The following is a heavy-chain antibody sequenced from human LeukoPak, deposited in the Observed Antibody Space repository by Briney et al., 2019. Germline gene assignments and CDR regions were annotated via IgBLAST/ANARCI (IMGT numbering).Heavy chain of an antibody. CDR3: ARDGYFDL. J-gene: IGHJ2*01. CDR2: ISAHNGNT. CDR1: GYTSTTHG. V-gene: IGHV1-18*01. Sequence: GASVKVPCKASGYTSTTHGIAWVRQAPGQGLEWMGWISAHNGNTNYAQSLQGRVTMTTDTSTNTAYMELRSLRSDDTAVYYCARDGYFDLWGRGTLVTVSS.